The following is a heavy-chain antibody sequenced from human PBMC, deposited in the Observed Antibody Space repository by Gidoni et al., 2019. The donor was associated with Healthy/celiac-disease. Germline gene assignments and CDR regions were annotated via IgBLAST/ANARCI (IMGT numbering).Heavy chain of an antibody. D-gene: IGHD4-4*01. Sequence: QVQLVQSGAEVKKPGASVKVSCKASGYTFTSYGISWVRQAPGQGLEWMGWISAYNGNTNEAQKLKGRVTMTTDTSTSTAYMELRSLRSDDTAVYYCARDQGVGATLSMTTVTNRGKYYYYMDVWGKGTTVTVSS. J-gene: IGHJ6*03. CDR3: ARDQGVGATLSMTTVTNRGKYYYYMDV. V-gene: IGHV1-18*01. CDR2: ISAYNGNT. CDR1: GYTFTSYG.